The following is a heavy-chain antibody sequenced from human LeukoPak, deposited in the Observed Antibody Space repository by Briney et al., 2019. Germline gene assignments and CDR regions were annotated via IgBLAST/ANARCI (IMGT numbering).Heavy chain of an antibody. J-gene: IGHJ3*02. D-gene: IGHD5-12*01. Sequence: PGGSLRLSCAASGFTVSSNYMSWVRQAPGKGLERVSVIYSGGSTYYADSVKGRFTISRDNSKNTLYLQMNSLRAEDTAVYYCARDLYGYGGAFDIWGQGTMVTVSS. V-gene: IGHV3-66*01. CDR3: ARDLYGYGGAFDI. CDR1: GFTVSSNY. CDR2: IYSGGST.